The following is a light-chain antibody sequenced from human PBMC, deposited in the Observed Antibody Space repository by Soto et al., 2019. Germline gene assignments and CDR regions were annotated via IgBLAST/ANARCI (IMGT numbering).Light chain of an antibody. Sequence: EIVLTQSPGTLSLSPGERATLSCRASQSVSSNYLAWYQQKPGQAPRLLIYGASSRATGIPDRFSGSGSGTEFSLTISRLEPEDFAVYYCHQYQSYFLTFGPGTTVDMK. V-gene: IGKV3-20*01. CDR2: GAS. J-gene: IGKJ3*01. CDR3: HQYQSYFLT. CDR1: QSVSSNY.